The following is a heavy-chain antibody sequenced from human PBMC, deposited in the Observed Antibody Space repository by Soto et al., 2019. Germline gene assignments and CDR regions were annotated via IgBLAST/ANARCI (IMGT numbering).Heavy chain of an antibody. D-gene: IGHD6-6*01. J-gene: IGHJ4*02. CDR3: AKKHSGSSLAY. CDR1: GYNFISSE. V-gene: IGHV1-8*02. Sequence: QVQLVQSGAEVKKPGASVKVSCKTSGYNFISSEISWVRQAPGQGLELMGWMNPHTGETDATRKFQGRLNMTRNISINTAYLELSSLTSEDTAVYYCAKKHSGSSLAYWGQGALVTVSS. CDR2: MNPHTGET.